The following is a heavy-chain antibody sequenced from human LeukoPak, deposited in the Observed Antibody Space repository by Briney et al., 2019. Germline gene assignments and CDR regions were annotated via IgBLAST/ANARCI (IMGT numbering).Heavy chain of an antibody. V-gene: IGHV1-69*01. CDR2: IIPIFGTA. J-gene: IGHJ4*02. CDR3: ARVQQLVLDY. D-gene: IGHD6-6*01. CDR1: GGTSSSYA. Sequence: GSSVKVSCKASGGTSSSYAISWVRQAPGQGLEWMGGIIPIFGTANYAQKFQGRVTITADESTSTAYVELSSLRSEDTAVYYCARVQQLVLDYWGQGTLVTVSS.